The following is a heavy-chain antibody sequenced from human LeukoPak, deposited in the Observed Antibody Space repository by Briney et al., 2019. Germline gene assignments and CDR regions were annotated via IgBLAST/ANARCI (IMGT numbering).Heavy chain of an antibody. V-gene: IGHV1-18*01. CDR3: ARAAAETPRWFDP. Sequence: ASVKVSCKASGYTFTNYGTTWVRQAPGQGLEWMGWISVYNGDTNYAQKLQGRLTMTTDTSTSTAYMDLRSLRSDDTAVYYCARAAAETPRWFDPWGQGTLVTVSS. CDR1: GYTFTNYG. J-gene: IGHJ5*02. CDR2: ISVYNGDT. D-gene: IGHD6-13*01.